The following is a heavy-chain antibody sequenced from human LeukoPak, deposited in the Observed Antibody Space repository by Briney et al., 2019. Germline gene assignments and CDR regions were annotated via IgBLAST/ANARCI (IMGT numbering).Heavy chain of an antibody. CDR3: ARFGIEYCSSTSCHNWFDP. CDR2: IKQDGSEK. V-gene: IGHV3-7*01. D-gene: IGHD2-2*01. CDR1: GFTFSSYW. J-gene: IGHJ5*02. Sequence: PGGSLRLSCEASGFTFSSYWMSWVRQAPGKGPEGVANIKQDGSEKYYVDSVKGRFTISRDNAKNSLYLQMNSLRAEDTAVYYCARFGIEYCSSTSCHNWFDPWGQGTLVTVSS.